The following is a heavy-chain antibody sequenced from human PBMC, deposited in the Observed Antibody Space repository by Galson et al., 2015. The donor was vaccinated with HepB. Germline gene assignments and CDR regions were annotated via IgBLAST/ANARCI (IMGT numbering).Heavy chain of an antibody. V-gene: IGHV3-48*01. CDR2: ISSSSSTI. Sequence: SLRLSCAASGFTFSSYSMNWVRQAPGKGLEWVSYISSSSSTIYYADSVKGRFTISRGNAKNSLYLQMNSLRAEDTAVYYCARDSCSSTSCYWRSGFDIWGQGTMVTVSS. J-gene: IGHJ3*02. CDR3: ARDSCSSTSCYWRSGFDI. D-gene: IGHD2-2*01. CDR1: GFTFSSYS.